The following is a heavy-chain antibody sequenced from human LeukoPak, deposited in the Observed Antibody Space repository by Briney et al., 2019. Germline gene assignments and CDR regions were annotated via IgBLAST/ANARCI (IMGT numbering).Heavy chain of an antibody. D-gene: IGHD5-18*01. CDR1: GFTFSSYA. CDR3: AKVVRVLQLWSLVY. Sequence: PGGSLRLSCAASGFTFSSYAMSWVRQAPGKGLEWVSAISGSGGSTYYADSVKGRFTISRDNSENTPYLQMNSLRAEDTAVYYCAKVVRVLQLWSLVYWGHRTLVTVSS. J-gene: IGHJ4*01. V-gene: IGHV3-23*01. CDR2: ISGSGGST.